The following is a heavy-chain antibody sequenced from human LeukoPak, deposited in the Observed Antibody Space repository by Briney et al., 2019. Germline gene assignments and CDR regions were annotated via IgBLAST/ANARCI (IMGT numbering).Heavy chain of an antibody. V-gene: IGHV4-39*01. CDR2: IYYSGST. J-gene: IGHJ4*02. D-gene: IGHD3-10*01. CDR3: ARTRYYYNSRSYGAPYYFDY. CDR1: GGSLSRSSYY. Sequence: SETLSLTCTVSGGSLSRSSYYWGWIRPPPGKGLGWVGGIYYSGSTYYNPSLKSRVTISVDTSKNQFSLKLSSVTAADTAVYYCARTRYYYNSRSYGAPYYFDYWGQGTLVTVSS.